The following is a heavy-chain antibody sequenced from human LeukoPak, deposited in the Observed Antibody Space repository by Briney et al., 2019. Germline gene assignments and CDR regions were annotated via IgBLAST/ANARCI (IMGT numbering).Heavy chain of an antibody. J-gene: IGHJ4*02. D-gene: IGHD3-3*01. V-gene: IGHV1-2*02. CDR3: ARDDCVTNNCFFGN. CDR2: INPNSGGK. Sequence: ASVKVSCKASGYTFTGYYMHWVRQAPGQGLEWMGWINPNSGGKNYAQKFQGRVTMTRDTSISTAYMELSRLRSDDTAVYYCARDDCVTNNCFFGNWGQGILVTVSS. CDR1: GYTFTGYY.